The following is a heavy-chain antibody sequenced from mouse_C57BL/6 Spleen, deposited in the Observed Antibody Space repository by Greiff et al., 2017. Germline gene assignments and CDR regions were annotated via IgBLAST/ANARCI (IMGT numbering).Heavy chain of an antibody. CDR1: GYTFTSYG. V-gene: IGHV1-81*01. CDR3: ARGDLDY. CDR2: IYPRSGNT. D-gene: IGHD3-3*01. Sequence: QVQLKQSGAELARPGASVKLSCKASGYTFTSYGISWVKQRPGQGLEWIGEIYPRSGNTYYNEKFKSKATLTVDKSSSTAYMQLSSLTSEDSAVYYCARGDLDYWGQGTTLTVSS. J-gene: IGHJ2*01.